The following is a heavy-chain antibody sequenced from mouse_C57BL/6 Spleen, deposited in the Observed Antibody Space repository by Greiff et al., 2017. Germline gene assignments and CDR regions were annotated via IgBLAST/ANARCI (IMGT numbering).Heavy chain of an antibody. D-gene: IGHD1-1*01. J-gene: IGHJ1*03. CDR1: GYTFTSYW. V-gene: IGHV1-53*01. Sequence: VQLQQPGTELVKPGASVKLSCKASGYTFTSYWMHWVKQRPGQGLEWIGNINPSNGGTNYNEKFKSKATLTVDKSSSTAYMQLGSLTSEDSAVYYCARSYYYGSSSHWYFDVWGTGTTVTVSS. CDR2: INPSNGGT. CDR3: ARSYYYGSSSHWYFDV.